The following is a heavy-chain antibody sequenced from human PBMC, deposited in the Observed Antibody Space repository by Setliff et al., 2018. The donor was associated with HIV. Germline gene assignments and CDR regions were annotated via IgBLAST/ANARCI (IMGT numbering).Heavy chain of an antibody. J-gene: IGHJ3*02. D-gene: IGHD3-10*01. CDR1: GGSISSYY. CDR2: IYPSGST. CDR3: ARAPTHYFGNNKSSWPDAFDI. Sequence: LSLTCTVSGGSISSYYWSWIRQPAGKGLEWIGRIYPSGSTSYNPSLKSRVTMSVDTSKNQISLKLSSVTAADTAVFYCARAPTHYFGNNKSSWPDAFDIWGLGTMVTVSS. V-gene: IGHV4-4*07.